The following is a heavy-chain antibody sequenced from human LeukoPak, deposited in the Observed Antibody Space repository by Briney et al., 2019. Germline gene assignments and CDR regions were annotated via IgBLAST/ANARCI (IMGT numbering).Heavy chain of an antibody. J-gene: IGHJ6*02. CDR1: GFTFSSYS. CDR3: ARGGYGDYGMDV. D-gene: IGHD4-17*01. Sequence: GGSLRLSCAASGFTFSSYSMNWVRQAPGKGLEWVSSISSSSSYIYYADSVKGRFTISRDNAKNSLYLQMNSLRAEDTAVYYCARGGYGDYGMDVWGQGTAVTVSS. V-gene: IGHV3-21*01. CDR2: ISSSSSYI.